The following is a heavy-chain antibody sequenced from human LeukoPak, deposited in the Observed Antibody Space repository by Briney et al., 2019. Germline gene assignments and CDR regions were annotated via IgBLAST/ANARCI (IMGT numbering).Heavy chain of an antibody. CDR1: GGSFSGYY. J-gene: IGHJ5*02. CDR2: INHSGST. Sequence: MTSETLSLTCAVYGGSFSGYYWSWIRQPPGKGLEWIGEINHSGSTNYNPSLKSRVTISVDTSKNQFSLKLSSVTAADTAVYYCARAAAGRPLYWFDPWGQGTLVTVSS. CDR3: ARAAAGRPLYWFDP. D-gene: IGHD6-13*01. V-gene: IGHV4-34*01.